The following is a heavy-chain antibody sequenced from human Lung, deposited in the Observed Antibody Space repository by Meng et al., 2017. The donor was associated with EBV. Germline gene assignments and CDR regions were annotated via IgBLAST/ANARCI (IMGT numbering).Heavy chain of an antibody. Sequence: QVQLVESGGGVVQPGRSLRLSCAASGFTFSSYAMHWVRQAPGKGLEWVAVISYDGSNKYYADSVKGRFTISRDNSKNTLYLQMNSLRAEDTAVYYCARPIAVAGSNWFDPWGQGTLVNVSS. V-gene: IGHV3-30-3*01. CDR2: ISYDGSNK. J-gene: IGHJ5*02. D-gene: IGHD6-19*01. CDR3: ARPIAVAGSNWFDP. CDR1: GFTFSSYA.